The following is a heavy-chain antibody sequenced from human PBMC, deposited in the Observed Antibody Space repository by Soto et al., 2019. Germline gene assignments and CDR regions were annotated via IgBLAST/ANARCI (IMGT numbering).Heavy chain of an antibody. CDR1: GGSLSSYY. J-gene: IGHJ4*02. CDR2: IYYSGST. V-gene: IGHV4-59*01. CDR3: ARWYGGSLDY. Sequence: QVQLQESGPGLVKPSETLSLTCTVSGGSLSSYYWSWIRQPPGKGLEWIGYIYYSGSTNYNPSLKSRVTISVDTSTNQFSLKLSSVTAADTAVYYCARWYGGSLDYWGQGTLVTVSS. D-gene: IGHD4-17*01.